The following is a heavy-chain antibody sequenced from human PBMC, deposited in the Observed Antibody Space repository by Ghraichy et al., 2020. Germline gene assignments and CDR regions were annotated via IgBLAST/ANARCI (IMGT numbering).Heavy chain of an antibody. CDR3: AENGADYIWAQSPMDV. Sequence: GGSLRLSCAASGFTFSSYAMSWVRQAPGKGLEWVSAISGSGGSTYYADSVKGRFTISRDNSKNTLYLQMNSLRAEDTAVYYCAENGADYIWAQSPMDVWGKGTTVTVSS. J-gene: IGHJ6*04. CDR2: ISGSGGST. V-gene: IGHV3-23*01. CDR1: GFTFSSYA. D-gene: IGHD3-16*01.